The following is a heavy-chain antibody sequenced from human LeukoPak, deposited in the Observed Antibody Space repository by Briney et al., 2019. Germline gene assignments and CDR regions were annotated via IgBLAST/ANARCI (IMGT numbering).Heavy chain of an antibody. Sequence: GASVKVSCKASGYTFTNHAMHWVRQAPGQGLEWMGWINTADGNTKYSQKFQGRVTITRDTSASIVYLELTSLRSEDTAVYYCARPGASNPGNWFASWGQGTLVTVSS. CDR2: INTADGNT. CDR3: ARPGASNPGNWFAS. J-gene: IGHJ5*01. V-gene: IGHV1-3*04. CDR1: GYTFTNHA. D-gene: IGHD2-2*01.